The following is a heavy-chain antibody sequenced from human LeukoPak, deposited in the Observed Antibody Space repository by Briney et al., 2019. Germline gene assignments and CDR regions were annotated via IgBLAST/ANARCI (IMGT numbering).Heavy chain of an antibody. CDR2: IKQDGSEK. J-gene: IGHJ6*04. V-gene: IGHV3-7*01. Sequence: GGSLRLSCAASGFTFSSYWMSWVRQAPGKGLERVANIKQDGSEKYYVDSVKGRFTISRDNAKNSLYLQMNSLRAEDTAVYYCAELGITMIGGVWGKGTTVTISS. CDR1: GFTFSSYW. D-gene: IGHD3-10*02. CDR3: AELGITMIGGV.